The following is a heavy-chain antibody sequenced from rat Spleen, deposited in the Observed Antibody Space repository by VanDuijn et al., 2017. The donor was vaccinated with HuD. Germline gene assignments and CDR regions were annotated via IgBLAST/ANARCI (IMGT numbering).Heavy chain of an antibody. Sequence: EVQLVESGGGLVQPGRSLKLSCVASGFTFNNYWMTWIRQAPGKGLEWVASITNTGGSTYYPDSVKGRFTISRDNAKSTLYLQMKSRRSEDTASYYGTRESRDRHYFDYWGQGVMVTVSS. CDR2: ITNTGGST. CDR1: GFTFNNYW. D-gene: IGHD1-11*01. CDR3: TRESRDRHYFDY. J-gene: IGHJ2*01. V-gene: IGHV5-31*01.